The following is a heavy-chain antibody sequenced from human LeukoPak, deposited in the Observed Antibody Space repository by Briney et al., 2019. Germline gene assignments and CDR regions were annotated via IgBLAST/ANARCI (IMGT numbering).Heavy chain of an antibody. J-gene: IGHJ6*04. CDR1: GFTVSSNY. Sequence: GGSLRLSCAASGFTVSSNYMSWVRQAPVKGLEWVSVIYSGGSTYYADSVKGRFTISRDNSKNTLYLQMNSLRAEDTAVYYCARDTVEWFGEMVGYYGMDVWGKGTTVTVSS. CDR2: IYSGGST. V-gene: IGHV3-53*01. CDR3: ARDTVEWFGEMVGYYGMDV. D-gene: IGHD3-10*01.